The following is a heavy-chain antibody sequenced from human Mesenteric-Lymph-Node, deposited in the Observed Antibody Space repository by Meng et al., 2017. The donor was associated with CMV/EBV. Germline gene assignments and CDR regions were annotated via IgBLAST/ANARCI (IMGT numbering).Heavy chain of an antibody. CDR2: MNPNSGNT. D-gene: IGHD5-12*01. J-gene: IGHJ6*02. CDR1: GYTFTSYD. V-gene: IGHV1-8*03. CDR3: ARGTRLRRHYYYYGMDV. Sequence: ASVKVSCKASGYTFTSYDISWVRQATGQGLEWMGWMNPNSGNTGYAQKFQGRVTITRNTSISTAYMELSSLRSEDTAVYYCARGTRLRRHYYYYGMDVWGQGTTVTVSS.